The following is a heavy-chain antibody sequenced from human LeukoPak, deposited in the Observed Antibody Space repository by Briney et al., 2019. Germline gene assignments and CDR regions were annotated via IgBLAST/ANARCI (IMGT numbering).Heavy chain of an antibody. D-gene: IGHD2-21*02. CDR3: ARAVTVVTRGGLVFDY. CDR2: ISSSSNTI. Sequence: LPGRSLRLSCAASGFTVSSYSMNWVRQAPGKGLEWVSYISSSSNTIYYADSVKGRFTISRDNAKNSLFLQMNSLRDEDTSVYYCARAVTVVTRGGLVFDYWGQGTLVTVSS. J-gene: IGHJ4*02. CDR1: GFTVSSYS. V-gene: IGHV3-48*02.